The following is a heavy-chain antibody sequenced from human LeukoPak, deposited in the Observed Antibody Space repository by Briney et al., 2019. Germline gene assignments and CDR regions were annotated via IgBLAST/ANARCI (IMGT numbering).Heavy chain of an antibody. D-gene: IGHD4-17*01. CDR2: INHSGST. CDR3: ARGDDYGDNWFDP. V-gene: IGHV4-34*01. Sequence: PSETLSLTCAVYGGSFSGYYWSWIRQPPGKGLEWIGEINHSGSTNYNPSLKSRATISVDTSKNQFSLKLSSVTAADTAVYYCARGDDYGDNWFDPWGQGTLVTVSS. J-gene: IGHJ5*02. CDR1: GGSFSGYY.